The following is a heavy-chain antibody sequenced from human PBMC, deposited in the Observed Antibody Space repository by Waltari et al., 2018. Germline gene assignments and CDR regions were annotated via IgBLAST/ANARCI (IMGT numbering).Heavy chain of an antibody. Sequence: QLQLQESGPGLVKPSETLSLTCTVPGGSMNGSYWGWIRQSPGKGLECIGSVFYTGTTYYKPSLKSRLTISIDTSKNQFSLRLASVTAADTAVYYCARHNSGYYTPHDYWGQGTQVTVSS. V-gene: IGHV4-39*01. J-gene: IGHJ4*02. CDR3: ARHNSGYYTPHDY. D-gene: IGHD3-22*01. CDR1: GGSMNGSY. CDR2: VFYTGTT.